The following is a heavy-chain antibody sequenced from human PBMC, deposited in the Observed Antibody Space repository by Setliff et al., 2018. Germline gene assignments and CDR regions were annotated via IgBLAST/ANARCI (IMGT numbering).Heavy chain of an antibody. CDR3: AGTPARGTTWLSPFDY. CDR1: GASIGSGSHY. D-gene: IGHD3-9*01. Sequence: NPSETLSLTCTVSGASIGSGSHYWSWIRQPAGRGLEWIGRIYTSGTTNYSPSLKSRVSISADTSKNLFSLRLKSVTAADTALYSCAGTPARGTTWLSPFDYWGQGIQVTSPQ. CDR2: IYTSGTT. V-gene: IGHV4-61*02. J-gene: IGHJ4*02.